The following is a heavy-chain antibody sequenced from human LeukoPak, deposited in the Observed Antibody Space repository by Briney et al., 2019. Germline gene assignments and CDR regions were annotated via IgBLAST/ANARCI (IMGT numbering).Heavy chain of an antibody. V-gene: IGHV4-59*08. CDR2: IYYSGST. CDR3: ASTLGYCSSTSCYASDY. CDR1: GGSISSSYY. J-gene: IGHJ4*02. Sequence: PSGTLSLTCAVSGGSISSSYYWSWIRQPPGKGLEWIGYIYYSGSTNYNPSLKSRVTISVDTSKNQFSLKLSSVTAADTAVYYCASTLGYCSSTSCYASDYWGQGTLVTVSS. D-gene: IGHD2-2*01.